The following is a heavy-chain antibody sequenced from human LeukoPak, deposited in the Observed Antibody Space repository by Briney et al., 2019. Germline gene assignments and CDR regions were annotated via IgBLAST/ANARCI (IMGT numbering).Heavy chain of an antibody. Sequence: PGGSLRLSCAASGFTFSSYAMSWVRQAPGKGLEWVSYITSSGIIYYADSVKGRFTISRDNAKNSLFLQMNSLRDEDTAVYYCARRTRSSESHSFDYWGQGTLVTVSS. V-gene: IGHV3-48*02. D-gene: IGHD3-10*01. CDR3: ARRTRSSESHSFDY. J-gene: IGHJ4*02. CDR1: GFTFSSYA. CDR2: ITSSGII.